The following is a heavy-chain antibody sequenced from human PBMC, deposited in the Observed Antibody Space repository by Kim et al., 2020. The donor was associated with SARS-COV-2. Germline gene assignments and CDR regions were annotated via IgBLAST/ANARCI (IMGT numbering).Heavy chain of an antibody. CDR3: ARETGRDILTGYFDY. Sequence: QKFQGRVTMTRDTSTSTVYMELSSLRSEDTAVYYCARETGRDILTGYFDYWGQGTLVTVSS. V-gene: IGHV1-46*01. J-gene: IGHJ4*02. D-gene: IGHD3-9*01.